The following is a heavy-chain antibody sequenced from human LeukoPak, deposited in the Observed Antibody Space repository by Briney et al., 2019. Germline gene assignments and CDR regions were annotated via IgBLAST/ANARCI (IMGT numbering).Heavy chain of an antibody. CDR3: ARLTPGKNWFDP. J-gene: IGHJ5*02. CDR1: GYSINSAYY. CDR2: MYHSGIT. Sequence: SETLSLTCAVSGYSINSAYYWGWTRQPPGKGLEWIASMYHSGITYYNSSLKSRATISVDTSKNQFSLKLNSVTAADTSVYYCARLTPGKNWFDPWGHGTLVTVSS. D-gene: IGHD3-10*01. V-gene: IGHV4-38-2*01.